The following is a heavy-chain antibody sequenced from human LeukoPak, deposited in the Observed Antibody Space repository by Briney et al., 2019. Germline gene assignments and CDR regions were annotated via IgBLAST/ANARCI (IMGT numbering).Heavy chain of an antibody. Sequence: SQTLSLTFAISGDSVSSNSVTWNWLRQSPSRGLEWLGRTYYRSTWYNDYAVSVRGRITVNPDTSKNQFSLHLNSVTPGDTAVYYCARRLTQYDCFDPWGQGILVTVSS. V-gene: IGHV6-1*01. CDR2: TYYRSTWYN. CDR1: GDSVSSNSVT. CDR3: ARRLTQYDCFDP. J-gene: IGHJ5*02. D-gene: IGHD2-2*01.